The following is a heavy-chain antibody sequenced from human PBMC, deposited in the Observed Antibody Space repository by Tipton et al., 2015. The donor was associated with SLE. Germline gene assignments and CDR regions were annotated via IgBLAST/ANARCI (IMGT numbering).Heavy chain of an antibody. D-gene: IGHD3-3*02. CDR1: GGSISSGSYY. CDR3: AREGVHFWSGSSCYYYYYMDV. Sequence: TLSLTCTVSGGSISSGSYYWSWIRQPAGKGLEWIGRIYTSGSTNYNPSLKGRVTISVDTSKNQFSLKLSSVTAADTAVYYCAREGVHFWSGSSCYYYYYMDVWGKGTTVTVSS. J-gene: IGHJ6*03. CDR2: IYTSGST. V-gene: IGHV4-61*02.